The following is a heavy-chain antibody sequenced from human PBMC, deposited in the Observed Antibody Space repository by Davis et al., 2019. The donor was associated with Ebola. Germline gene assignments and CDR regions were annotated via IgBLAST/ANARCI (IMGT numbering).Heavy chain of an antibody. CDR1: GYTFTSYY. CDR2: IIPILGIA. CDR3: ARDFPDLGYQRPFDP. Sequence: SVKVSCKASGYTFTSYYMHWVRQAPGQGLEWMGRIIPILGIANYAQKFQGRVTITADKSTSTAYMELRSLRSDDTAVYYCARDFPDLGYQRPFDPWGPGTLVTVSA. V-gene: IGHV1-69*04. J-gene: IGHJ5*02. D-gene: IGHD2-15*01.